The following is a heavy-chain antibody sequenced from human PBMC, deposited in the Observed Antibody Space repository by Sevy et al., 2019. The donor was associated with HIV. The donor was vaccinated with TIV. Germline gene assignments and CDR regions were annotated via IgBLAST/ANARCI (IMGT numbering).Heavy chain of an antibody. CDR1: GFTVSSNY. J-gene: IGHJ5*02. CDR2: IYSGGST. V-gene: IGHV3-53*01. CDR3: AKVLLWFGESWFDP. D-gene: IGHD3-10*01. Sequence: GGSLRLSCAASGFTVSSNYMSWVRQAPGKGLEWVSVIYSGGSTYYADSVKGRFTISRDNSKNTLYLQMNSLRAEDMAVYYCAKVLLWFGESWFDPWGQGTLVTVSS.